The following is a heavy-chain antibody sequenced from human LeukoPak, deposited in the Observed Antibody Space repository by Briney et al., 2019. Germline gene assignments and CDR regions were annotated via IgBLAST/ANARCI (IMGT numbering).Heavy chain of an antibody. J-gene: IGHJ3*02. V-gene: IGHV1-69*13. D-gene: IGHD6-19*01. Sequence: SVEVSCKASGGTSISYAISWVRQAPGQGLEWMGGIIPIFGTANYAQKFQGRVTITADESTSTAYMELSSLRSEDTAVYYCARDLPYGYSSGWYIDAFDIWGQGTMVTVSS. CDR2: IIPIFGTA. CDR3: ARDLPYGYSSGWYIDAFDI. CDR1: GGTSISYA.